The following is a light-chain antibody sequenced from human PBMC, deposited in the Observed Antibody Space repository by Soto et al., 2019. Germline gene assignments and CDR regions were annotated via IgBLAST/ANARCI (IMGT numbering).Light chain of an antibody. CDR3: QHYNNWPLT. J-gene: IGKJ4*01. CDR2: GAS. CDR1: QSVSSN. V-gene: IGKV3-15*01. Sequence: EIVMTQSPATLSVSPGERATFSCRASQSVSSNLAWYQQKPGQAPRLLIYGASTRATGIPARFSGSVSGTEFTLTISSLQSEDFAVYYCQHYNNWPLTFGGGTKVDIK.